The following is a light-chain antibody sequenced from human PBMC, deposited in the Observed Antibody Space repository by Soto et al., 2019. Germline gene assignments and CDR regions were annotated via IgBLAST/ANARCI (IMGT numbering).Light chain of an antibody. Sequence: TQSPAALSVSPGERATLSCRATQSLSSNLAWYQQKPGQAPRLLMCRTSSRATGFPARFSGSGSGTEFKLTISSLQSEDFGVYYCQKYTTWPSTLGGGT. V-gene: IGKV3-15*01. CDR1: QSLSSN. CDR2: RTS. CDR3: QKYTTWPST. J-gene: IGKJ4*01.